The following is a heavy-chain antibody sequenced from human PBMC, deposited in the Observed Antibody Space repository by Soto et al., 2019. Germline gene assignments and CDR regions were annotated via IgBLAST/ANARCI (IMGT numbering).Heavy chain of an antibody. J-gene: IGHJ6*02. Sequence: PGGSLRLSCAASGFTFSSYGMHWVRQAPGKGLEWVAVIWYDGSNKYYADSVKGRFTISRDNSKNTLYLQMNSLRAEDTAVYYCVREDFYDSSGYYGTYYYYGMDVWGQGTTVTVSS. CDR3: VREDFYDSSGYYGTYYYYGMDV. CDR1: GFTFSSYG. D-gene: IGHD3-22*01. CDR2: IWYDGSNK. V-gene: IGHV3-33*01.